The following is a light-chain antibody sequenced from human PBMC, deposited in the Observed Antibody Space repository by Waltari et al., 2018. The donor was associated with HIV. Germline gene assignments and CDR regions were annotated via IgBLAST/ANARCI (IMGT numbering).Light chain of an antibody. CDR1: QSVNRY. J-gene: IGKJ4*01. Sequence: EIVLTQSPATLSLSPGERATLSCRASQSVNRYLAWFQQKPGQAPRLLIYEASNRDTGIPARFSGSGSGTDFTLTIASLEPEDFAIYYCQQRSNWPLTFGGGTKVEIK. CDR2: EAS. CDR3: QQRSNWPLT. V-gene: IGKV3-11*01.